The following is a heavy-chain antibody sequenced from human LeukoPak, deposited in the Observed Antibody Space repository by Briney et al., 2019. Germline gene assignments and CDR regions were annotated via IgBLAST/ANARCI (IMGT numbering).Heavy chain of an antibody. Sequence: ASVKVSCKASGYTFTSYGISWVRQAPGQGLEWMGWISAYNGNTNYAQKLQGRVTMTTDTSTSTAYMELRSLRSDDTAVYSCARGEDYYGSGSYYGVDPWGQGTLVTVSS. CDR3: ARGEDYYGSGSYYGVDP. V-gene: IGHV1-18*01. CDR1: GYTFTSYG. CDR2: ISAYNGNT. D-gene: IGHD3-10*01. J-gene: IGHJ5*02.